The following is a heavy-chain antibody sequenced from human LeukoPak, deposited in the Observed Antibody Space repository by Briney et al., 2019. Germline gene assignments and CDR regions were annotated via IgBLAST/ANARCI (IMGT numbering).Heavy chain of an antibody. J-gene: IGHJ4*02. CDR3: AARPFGSSWHFDY. CDR2: ISGSGSST. D-gene: IGHD6-13*01. V-gene: IGHV3-23*01. CDR1: GFTFTTAW. Sequence: GGSLRLSCAVSGFTFTTAWMSWVRQAPGKGLEWVSAISGSGSSTYYADSVKGRFTISRDNSKDTLYLQMNSLRGEDTAVYYCAARPFGSSWHFDYWGQGTLVTVSS.